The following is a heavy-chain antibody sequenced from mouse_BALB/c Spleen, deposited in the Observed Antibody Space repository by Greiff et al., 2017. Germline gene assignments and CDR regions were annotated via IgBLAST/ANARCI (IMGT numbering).Heavy chain of an antibody. CDR2: INPSNGGT. V-gene: IGHV1S81*02. CDR1: GYTFTSYY. D-gene: IGHD1-1*01. CDR3: TRSRFITTVVATDWYFDV. J-gene: IGHJ1*01. Sequence: QVHVKQSGAELVKPGASVKLSCKASGYTFTSYYMYWVKQRPGQGLEWIGEINPSNGGTNFNEKFKSKATLTVDKSSSTAYMQLSSLTSEDSAVYYCTRSRFITTVVATDWYFDVWGAGTTVTVSS.